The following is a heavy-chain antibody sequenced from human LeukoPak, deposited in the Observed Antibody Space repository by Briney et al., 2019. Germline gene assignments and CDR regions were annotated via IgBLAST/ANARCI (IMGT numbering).Heavy chain of an antibody. J-gene: IGHJ2*01. Sequence: PSETLSLTCTVSGGSIDSNNFCWGWIRQPPGKGLEWIGTIYSTGNTYYNPSLKTRVSISIDTSKSQFSLNLRSVTAADTALYYCARLGPYSSDLYRYFDLWGRGTLVSVSS. D-gene: IGHD6-25*01. CDR1: GGSIDSNNFC. CDR2: IYSTGNT. CDR3: ARLGPYSSDLYRYFDL. V-gene: IGHV4-39*01.